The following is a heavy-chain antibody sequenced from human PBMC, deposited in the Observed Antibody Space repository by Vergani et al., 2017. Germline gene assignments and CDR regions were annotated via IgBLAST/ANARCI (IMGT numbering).Heavy chain of an antibody. CDR3: ANNRYCSSTSCYTAPGGY. CDR2: IHTSGST. Sequence: QVQLQESGPGLVKPSQTLSLTCTVSGGSINSHNYYWSWIRQPAGKGLEWIGRIHTSGSTNYNPSLKSRVTMSEDTSKNQFSLNLTSVTAADTAVYYCANNRYCSSTSCYTAPGGYWGQGTLVTVSS. J-gene: IGHJ4*02. D-gene: IGHD2-2*02. CDR1: GGSINSHNYY. V-gene: IGHV4-61*02.